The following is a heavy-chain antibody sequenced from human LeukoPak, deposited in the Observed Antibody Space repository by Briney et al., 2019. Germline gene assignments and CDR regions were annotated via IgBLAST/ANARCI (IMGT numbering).Heavy chain of an antibody. J-gene: IGHJ4*02. V-gene: IGHV3-72*01. Sequence: PGGSLRLSCAVSGFXFSDHYMDWVRQAPGKGLEWVGRSRNRAKSYTTDYAASVKGRFTISRDDSKSTLYLQMNSLETEDTAVYYCSRDATGDHWGQGTLVTVSS. CDR1: GFXFSDHY. CDR2: SRNRAKSYTT. CDR3: SRDATGDH.